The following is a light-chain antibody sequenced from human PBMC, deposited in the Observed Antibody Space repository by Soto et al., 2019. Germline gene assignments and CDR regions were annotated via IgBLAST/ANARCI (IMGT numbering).Light chain of an antibody. CDR2: VAS. V-gene: IGKV1-39*01. CDR3: QQSYNAPIT. CDR1: QNIINY. J-gene: IGKJ5*01. Sequence: DIQMTQSPSYLSASVGDRVTITCRASQNIINYLNWYQQKPGKAPQLLIYVASRLESGVPSRFSGSGSGTDFTLTISSLQPEDFATYYCQQSYNAPITFGQGTRLENK.